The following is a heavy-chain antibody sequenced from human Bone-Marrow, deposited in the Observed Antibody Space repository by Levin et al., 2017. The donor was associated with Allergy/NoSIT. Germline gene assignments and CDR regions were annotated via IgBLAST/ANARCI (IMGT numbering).Heavy chain of an antibody. CDR3: ARGGIVVAARFFDY. J-gene: IGHJ4*02. D-gene: IGHD6-13*01. V-gene: IGHV4-59*01. CDR1: GGSFTSYY. Sequence: GSLRLSCTVSGGSFTSYYWSWIRQPPGKGLEWIGFIYHSGSTNYNPSLKSRVTISVDTSKNQFFLKLNSVTAADTAVYYCARGGIVVAARFFDYWGQGTLVTVSS. CDR2: IYHSGST.